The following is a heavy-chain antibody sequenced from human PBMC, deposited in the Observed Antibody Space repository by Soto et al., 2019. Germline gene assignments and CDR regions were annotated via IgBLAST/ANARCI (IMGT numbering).Heavy chain of an antibody. CDR1: GYTFTNYG. CDR2: ISAYNGNT. J-gene: IGHJ6*03. D-gene: IGHD6-13*01. Sequence: ASVKASCKASGYTFTNYGISWVRQAPGQGLEWMGWISAYNGNTNYAQKLQGRVTMTTDTSTSTAYMELRSLRSDDTAVYYCARENYSSSWYWAPDYYYYYYMDVWGKGTTVTVSS. V-gene: IGHV1-18*01. CDR3: ARENYSSSWYWAPDYYYYYYMDV.